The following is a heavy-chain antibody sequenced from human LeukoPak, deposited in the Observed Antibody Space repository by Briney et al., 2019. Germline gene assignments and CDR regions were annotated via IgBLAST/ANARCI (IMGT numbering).Heavy chain of an antibody. Sequence: GASVKVSCKTSGYTFTGYYMHWVRQAPGQGLEWMGWINPNSGGTNYAQKFQGRVTMTRDTSISTAYMELSRLRSDDTAVYYCARVPQLWLREYAQIDYWGQGTLVTVSS. D-gene: IGHD5-18*01. V-gene: IGHV1-2*02. CDR3: ARVPQLWLREYAQIDY. J-gene: IGHJ4*02. CDR2: INPNSGGT. CDR1: GYTFTGYY.